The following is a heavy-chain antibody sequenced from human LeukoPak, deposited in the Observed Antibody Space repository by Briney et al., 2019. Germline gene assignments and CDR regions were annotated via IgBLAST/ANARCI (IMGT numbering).Heavy chain of an antibody. J-gene: IGHJ4*02. V-gene: IGHV3-53*01. CDR1: GFTFSNYA. Sequence: GGSLRLSCAASGFTFSNYAMSWVRQAPGKGLEWVSMIYSDGSTYYADSVKGRFTISRDSSKNTVYLQLNSLRAEDTAVYYCAREIGRDIDYWGQGTLVTVSS. D-gene: IGHD2/OR15-2a*01. CDR2: IYSDGST. CDR3: AREIGRDIDY.